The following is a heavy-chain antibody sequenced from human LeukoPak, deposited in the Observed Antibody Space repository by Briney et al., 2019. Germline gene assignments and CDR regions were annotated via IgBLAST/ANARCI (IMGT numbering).Heavy chain of an antibody. CDR1: GFTFSSSA. Sequence: PGGSLRLSCSASGFTFSSSATNCVRQAPGKGLEWVSAIDGSGDTIYYADSVKGRFTISRDNSKNTLYVQMNSLRVEDTAAYFCAKRVPMDMGYWGQGTLVTVSS. V-gene: IGHV3-23*01. CDR3: AKRVPMDMGY. D-gene: IGHD2-2*03. CDR2: IDGSGDTI. J-gene: IGHJ4*02.